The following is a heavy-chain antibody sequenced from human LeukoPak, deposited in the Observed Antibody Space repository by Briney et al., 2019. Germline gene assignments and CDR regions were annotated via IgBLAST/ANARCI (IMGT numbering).Heavy chain of an antibody. CDR3: ARDITMVRGRYYYYGMDV. D-gene: IGHD3-10*01. Sequence: PGRSLRLSCAASGFTFSSYAMHWVHQAPGKGLEWVAVISYDGSNKYYADSVKGRFTISRDNSKNTLYLQMNSLRAEDTAVYYCARDITMVRGRYYYYGMDVWGKGTTVTVSS. CDR2: ISYDGSNK. V-gene: IGHV3-30*04. CDR1: GFTFSSYA. J-gene: IGHJ6*04.